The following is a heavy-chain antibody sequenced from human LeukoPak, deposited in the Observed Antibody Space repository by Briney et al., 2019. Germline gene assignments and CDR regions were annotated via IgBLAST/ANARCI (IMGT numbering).Heavy chain of an antibody. Sequence: PSETLSLTCAVYGGSLSGDYWSWIRQPPGKGLEWIGEINHGGNTNYNPSLESRASLSVDTSRNQISLRLSSVTAADTAVYYCARVVVPAAPSGYYYMDVWGKGTTVTVSS. CDR1: GGSLSGDY. V-gene: IGHV4-34*01. CDR2: INHGGNT. D-gene: IGHD2-2*01. J-gene: IGHJ6*03. CDR3: ARVVVPAAPSGYYYMDV.